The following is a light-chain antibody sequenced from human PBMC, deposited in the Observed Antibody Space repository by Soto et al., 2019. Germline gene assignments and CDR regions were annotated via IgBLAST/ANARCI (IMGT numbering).Light chain of an antibody. CDR1: QGIYTY. V-gene: IGKV1-27*01. CDR3: QKYNSAPWT. CDR2: AAS. Sequence: DLQMTQSPSSLSASVGDRVTITCRASQGIYTYLAWYQQKPGEVPKLLISAASTLHSGVPSRFRGSGSGTDFSLTITNLQPEDVATYYCQKYNSAPWTFGQGTRVEIK. J-gene: IGKJ1*01.